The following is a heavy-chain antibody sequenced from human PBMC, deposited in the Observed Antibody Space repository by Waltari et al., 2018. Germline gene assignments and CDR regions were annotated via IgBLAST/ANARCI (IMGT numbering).Heavy chain of an antibody. CDR3: AKDKIPRTADAGTLFDL. V-gene: IGHV3-23*01. J-gene: IGHJ4*02. D-gene: IGHD6-13*01. CDR1: GFTFSTYA. Sequence: EVQLLDSGGGLVLPGGSLRLSCAASGFTFSTYAMSWVRQAPGRGPEWVSAISGSGGGTYYADSVKGRFIISRDNSKNTLYLEMNSLRAEDTAVYFCAKDKIPRTADAGTLFDLWGQGTLVTVSS. CDR2: ISGSGGGT.